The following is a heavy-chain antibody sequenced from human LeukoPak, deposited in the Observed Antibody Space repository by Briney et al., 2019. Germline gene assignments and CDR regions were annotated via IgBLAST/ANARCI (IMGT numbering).Heavy chain of an antibody. CDR3: AKDAPSGNFDY. CDR1: GFTFSSYG. D-gene: IGHD1-26*01. Sequence: PSGGSLRLSCAASGFTFSSYGMHWVRQAPGKGLAWVAVIWYDGSNKYYADSVKGRFTISRDNSKNTLYLQMNSLRAEDTAVYYCAKDAPSGNFDYWGQGTLVTVSS. CDR2: IWYDGSNK. J-gene: IGHJ4*02. V-gene: IGHV3-33*06.